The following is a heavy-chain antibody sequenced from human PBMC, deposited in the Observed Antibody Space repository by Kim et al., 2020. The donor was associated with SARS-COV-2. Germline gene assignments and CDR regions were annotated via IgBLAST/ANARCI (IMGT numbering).Heavy chain of an antibody. D-gene: IGHD3-16*01. Sequence: IGFADSVKGRFTITRDNAKNSVYLQMNSLRPEDTALYFCTRGRGGFNVWGQGTTVIVS. CDR2: I. J-gene: IGHJ6*02. CDR3: TRGRGGFNV. V-gene: IGHV3-9*01.